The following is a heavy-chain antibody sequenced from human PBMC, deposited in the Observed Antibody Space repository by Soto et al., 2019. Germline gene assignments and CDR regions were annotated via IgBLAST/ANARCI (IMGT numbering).Heavy chain of an antibody. CDR2: IHPSGDT. V-gene: IGHV1-46*01. J-gene: IGHJ4*02. Sequence: ASVKVSCKASGYKFTTYFIHWVRQAPGQGLEWMGMIHPSGDTGYAQKFRGRVTMTIDTSTTTAYMELRNLTSEDTAVYFSVRGYCTTSPCSRYFDFWGQGTLVTVSS. CDR3: VRGYCTTSPCSRYFDF. D-gene: IGHD2-15*01. CDR1: GYKFTTYF.